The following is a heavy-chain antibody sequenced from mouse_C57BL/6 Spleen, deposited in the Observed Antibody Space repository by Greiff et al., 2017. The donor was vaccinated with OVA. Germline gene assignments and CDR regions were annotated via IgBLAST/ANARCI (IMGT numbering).Heavy chain of an antibody. CDR2: INPNNGGT. V-gene: IGHV1-26*01. J-gene: IGHJ3*01. Sequence: EVKLQQSGPELVKPGASVKISCKASGYTFTDYYMNWVKQSHGKSLEWIGDINPNNGGTSYNQKFKGKATLTVDQSYSTAYMELRGLTSEDSAVYYCARGGGNGFAYWGQGTLVTVSA. CDR3: ARGGGNGFAY. D-gene: IGHD2-1*01. CDR1: GYTFTDYY.